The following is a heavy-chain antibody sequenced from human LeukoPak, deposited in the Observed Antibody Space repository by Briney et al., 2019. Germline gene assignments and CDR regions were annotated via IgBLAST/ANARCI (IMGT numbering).Heavy chain of an antibody. Sequence: GASVNVSCKASGYTFTSYDINWVRQATGQGLEWMGWMNPNSGNTRYAQKFQGRVTMTRNTSISTAYMELSSLRSEDTAVYYCARDGWRSDAVDIWGQGTMVTVSS. D-gene: IGHD5-24*01. V-gene: IGHV1-8*01. CDR3: ARDGWRSDAVDI. J-gene: IGHJ3*02. CDR2: MNPNSGNT. CDR1: GYTFTSYD.